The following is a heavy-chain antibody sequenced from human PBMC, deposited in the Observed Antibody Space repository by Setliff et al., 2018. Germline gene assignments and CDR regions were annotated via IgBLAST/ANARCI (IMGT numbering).Heavy chain of an antibody. D-gene: IGHD5-18*01. Sequence: SETLSLTCTVSGASISSGSYYWSWIRQPAGKGLEWIGHIHSSGSANYNSSLESRLTMSLDPSKKQFSLKLRSVTAADTAVYYCARQGEIQLVLDYWGQGTLVTVSS. CDR2: IHSSGSA. CDR1: GASISSGSYY. V-gene: IGHV4-61*09. J-gene: IGHJ4*02. CDR3: ARQGEIQLVLDY.